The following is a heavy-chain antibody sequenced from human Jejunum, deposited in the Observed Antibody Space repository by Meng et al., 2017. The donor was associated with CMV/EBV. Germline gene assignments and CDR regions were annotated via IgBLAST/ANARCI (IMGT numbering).Heavy chain of an antibody. CDR1: EYTFTDYY. V-gene: IGHV1-2*02. CDR3: AKGGGSYLDYYFDY. D-gene: IGHD1-26*01. Sequence: ASEYTFTDYYMQWVRQAPGQGLEWMGWINPNTGDTNYAQKFQGRVTMTRDMSINTVYMELTRLRSDDTAVYYCAKGGGSYLDYYFDYWGQGTLVTVSS. CDR2: INPNTGDT. J-gene: IGHJ4*02.